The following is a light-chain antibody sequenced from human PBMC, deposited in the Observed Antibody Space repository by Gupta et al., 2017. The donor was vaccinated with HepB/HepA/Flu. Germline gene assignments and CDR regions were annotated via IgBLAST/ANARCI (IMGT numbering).Light chain of an antibody. CDR1: RIGSES. CDR3: KVWDSTSGV. J-gene: IGLJ3*02. V-gene: IGLV3-21*02. Sequence: SYVLTQPPAVSVAPGQTARIIWRGNRIGSESVHWYQQKPDQGPVLVFYDDIGRPAGIPERFSASNSRNTATLIISRVEAGDEADYYCKVWDSTSGVFGGGTRLTVL. CDR2: DDI.